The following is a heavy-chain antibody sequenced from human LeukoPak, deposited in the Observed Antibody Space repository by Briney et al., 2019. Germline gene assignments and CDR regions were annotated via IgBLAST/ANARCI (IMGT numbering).Heavy chain of an antibody. CDR1: GFSLRTYA. D-gene: IGHD2-2*01. J-gene: IGHJ4*02. V-gene: IGHV3-23*01. CDR3: AKGLVVNDNYFDN. CDR2: IGGSDDTT. Sequence: GGSLRLSCAASGFSLRTYAMNWVRQVPGKGLEWVSSIGGSDDTTYYADSGKGRFTISSDFSTNTVSLQMTSLRAEDTAVYFCAKGLVVNDNYFDNWGQGTLVTVSS.